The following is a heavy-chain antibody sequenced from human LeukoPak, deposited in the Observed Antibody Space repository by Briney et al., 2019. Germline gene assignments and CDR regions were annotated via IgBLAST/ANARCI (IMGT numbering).Heavy chain of an antibody. J-gene: IGHJ4*02. Sequence: SETLSLTCTVSGGSISSYHWSWIRQPPGKGLEWIGYIYYSGSTNYNPTLKSRVTISVDTSKNQFSLKLSSVTAADTAVYYCARLTKSRDRRYYFDYWGQGTLVTVSS. CDR1: GGSISSYH. CDR3: ARLTKSRDRRYYFDY. V-gene: IGHV4-59*08. CDR2: IYYSGST. D-gene: IGHD4-4*01.